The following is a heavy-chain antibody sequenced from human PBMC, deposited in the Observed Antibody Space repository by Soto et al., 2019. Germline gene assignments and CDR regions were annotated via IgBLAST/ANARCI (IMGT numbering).Heavy chain of an antibody. CDR1: GFTFSSYA. Sequence: GESLKISCAASGFTFSSYAMHWVRQAPGKGLEWVAVISYDGSNKYYADSVKGRFTISRDNSKNTLYLQMNSLRAEDTAVYYCARAGLHYDSSGYYYVGGAFDIWGQGTMVTVSS. CDR3: ARAGLHYDSSGYYYVGGAFDI. J-gene: IGHJ3*02. D-gene: IGHD3-22*01. CDR2: ISYDGSNK. V-gene: IGHV3-30*04.